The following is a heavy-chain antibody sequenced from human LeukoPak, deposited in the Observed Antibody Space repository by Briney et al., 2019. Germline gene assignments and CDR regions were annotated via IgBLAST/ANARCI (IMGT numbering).Heavy chain of an antibody. J-gene: IGHJ4*02. CDR2: ISCYNDDT. CDR1: GYTFNWYG. V-gene: IGHV1-18*01. Sequence: ASVKVSCKASGYTFNWYGISWVRQAPGQGLEWMGWISCYNDDTKHAQKCQGRVSMTTDTSKSTAHTEPRNQRSDDTAVYYCARDPSNTSGSYVYFDYWGQGALVTVSS. D-gene: IGHD6-19*01. CDR3: ARDPSNTSGSYVYFDY.